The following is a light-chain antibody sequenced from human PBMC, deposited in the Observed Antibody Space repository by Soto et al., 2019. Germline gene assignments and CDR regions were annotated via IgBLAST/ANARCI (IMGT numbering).Light chain of an antibody. Sequence: DFQMTQSPSTLAASVGDRVTITCRASRSIGNWLAWYQQSPGKAPKLLIYDASTWESGVPSRFSGSGSGTEFTLTISSLQPDDFATYYCQQYNSYSWTFGQGTKVEIK. J-gene: IGKJ1*01. CDR1: RSIGNW. CDR2: DAS. CDR3: QQYNSYSWT. V-gene: IGKV1-5*01.